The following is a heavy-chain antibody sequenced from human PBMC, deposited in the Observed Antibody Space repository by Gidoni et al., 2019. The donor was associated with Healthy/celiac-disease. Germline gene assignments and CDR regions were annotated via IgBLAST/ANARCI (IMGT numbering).Heavy chain of an antibody. J-gene: IGHJ4*02. CDR3: ARDGVEMVGFDY. CDR1: GFTFSSYA. V-gene: IGHV3-30-3*01. CDR2: ISYDGSNK. Sequence: QVQLVESGGGVVQPGRSLRLSCAASGFTFSSYAMHWVRQAPGKGLEWVAVISYDGSNKYYADSVKGRFTISRDNSKNTLYLQMNSLRAEDTAVYYCARDGVEMVGFDYWGQGTLVTVSS. D-gene: IGHD2-15*01.